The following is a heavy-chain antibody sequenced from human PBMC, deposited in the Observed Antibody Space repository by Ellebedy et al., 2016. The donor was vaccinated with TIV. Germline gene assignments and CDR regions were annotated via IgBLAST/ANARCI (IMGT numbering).Heavy chain of an antibody. V-gene: IGHV4-38-2*02. CDR3: VRYDSRGAGATAVDY. CDR1: GYSIRSGYY. Sequence: GSLRLSCSVSGYSIRSGYYWGWIRQPPGEGLEWVGKIFQSGRTYYNPSLLSRLTISVDTFKNQFSLELNSVTAADTAIYYCVRYDSRGAGATAVDYWGQGILVTVSS. J-gene: IGHJ4*02. D-gene: IGHD1-26*01. CDR2: IFQSGRT.